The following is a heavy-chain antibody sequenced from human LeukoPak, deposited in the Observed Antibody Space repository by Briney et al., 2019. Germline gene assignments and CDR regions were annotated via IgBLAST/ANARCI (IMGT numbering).Heavy chain of an antibody. J-gene: IGHJ6*03. CDR2: INTDSGNP. V-gene: IGHV7-4-1*02. CDR1: GYSFNSQG. CDR3: ARVRPYYYYYYMDV. Sequence: ASVKVSCKASGYSFNSQGMNWVRQAPGQGLEWMGWINTDSGNPTYAQGFTGRFVFSLDTSVSTAYLQISSLKAEDTAVYYCARVRPYYYYYYMDVWGKGTTVTVSS.